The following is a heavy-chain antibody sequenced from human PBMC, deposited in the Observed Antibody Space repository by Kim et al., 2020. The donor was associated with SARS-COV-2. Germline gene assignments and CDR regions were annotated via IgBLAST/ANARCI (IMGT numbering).Heavy chain of an antibody. Sequence: GGSLRLSCAASGFTFSNAWKSWVRQAPGKGLEWVGRIKSKTDGGTTDYAAPVKGRFTISRDDSKNTLYLQMNSLKTEDTAVYYCTTDPKTRWIMPPDISGWGWGQGTLVTVSS. CDR3: TTDPKTRWIMPPDISGWG. J-gene: IGHJ4*02. CDR2: IKSKTDGGTT. V-gene: IGHV3-15*01. D-gene: IGHD6-19*01. CDR1: GFTFSNAW.